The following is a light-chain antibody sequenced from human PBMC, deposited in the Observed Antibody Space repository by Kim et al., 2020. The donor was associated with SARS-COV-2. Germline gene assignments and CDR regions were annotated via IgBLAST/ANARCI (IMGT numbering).Light chain of an antibody. CDR1: ESVTY. CDR2: GAS. V-gene: IGKV3-15*01. J-gene: IGKJ4*01. CDR3: QQYNEWPLT. Sequence: SVSPGERAPLSCKASESVTYLAWYQQKPGQPPRLLVSGASTRATGIPARFSGSGSGTEFSLTISSLQSEDYGVYFCQQYNEWPLTFGGGTKVDIK.